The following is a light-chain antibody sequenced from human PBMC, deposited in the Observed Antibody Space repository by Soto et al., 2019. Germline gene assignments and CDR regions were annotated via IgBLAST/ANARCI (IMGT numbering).Light chain of an antibody. CDR1: QSVGSW. CDR2: KAS. J-gene: IGKJ1*01. Sequence: QMTQSPSTLSASEGDRVTITCWASQSVGSWLAWHQQKPGRAPKVLVYKASNLQDGVPSRFSGSGSGTEFTLTISSLQPDDVATYFCHQYSRYPWTFGQGPKVEIK. V-gene: IGKV1-5*03. CDR3: HQYSRYPWT.